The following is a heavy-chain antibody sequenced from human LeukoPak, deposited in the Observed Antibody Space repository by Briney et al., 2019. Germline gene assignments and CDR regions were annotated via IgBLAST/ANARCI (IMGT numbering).Heavy chain of an antibody. V-gene: IGHV5-51*01. CDR3: TRDLGSPPATWFDP. Sequence: GESLKISCKGSGYRFTSYWIAWVRQMPGKGLEWMGIIYPGDSDTRYSPSFQGQVTISVDNSINTAYLQWSSLAASDTDIYYCTRDLGSPPATWFDPWGQGTLVTVSS. D-gene: IGHD5-12*01. CDR1: GYRFTSYW. J-gene: IGHJ5*02. CDR2: IYPGDSDT.